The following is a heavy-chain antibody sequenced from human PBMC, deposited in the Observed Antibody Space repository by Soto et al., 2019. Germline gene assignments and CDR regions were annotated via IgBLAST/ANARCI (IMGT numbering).Heavy chain of an antibody. J-gene: IGHJ4*02. CDR2: INHSGST. V-gene: IGHV4-34*01. CDR1: GGSFSGYY. Sequence: SETLSLTCAVYGGSFSGYYWSWIRQPPGKGREWIGEINHSGSTNYNPSLKSRVTISVDTSKNQFSLKLSSVTAADTAVYYCARQSSSSSGRMVDYWGQGTLVTVSS. D-gene: IGHD6-6*01. CDR3: ARQSSSSSGRMVDY.